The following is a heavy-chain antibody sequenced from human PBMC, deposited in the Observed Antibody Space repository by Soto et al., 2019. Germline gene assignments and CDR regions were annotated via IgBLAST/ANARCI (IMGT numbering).Heavy chain of an antibody. V-gene: IGHV4-31*03. D-gene: IGHD3-22*01. CDR2: IYYSGST. Sequence: SETLSLTCTVSGGSISSGGYYWSWIRQHPGKGLEWIGYIYYSGSTYYNPSLKSRVTISVDTSKNQFSLKLSSVTAADTAVYYCAARGGGDYYDSSGYNDAFDIWGQGTMVTVSS. J-gene: IGHJ3*02. CDR3: AARGGGDYYDSSGYNDAFDI. CDR1: GGSISSGGYY.